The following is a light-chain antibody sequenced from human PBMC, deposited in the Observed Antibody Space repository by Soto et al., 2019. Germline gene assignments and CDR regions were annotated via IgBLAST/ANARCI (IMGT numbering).Light chain of an antibody. CDR3: QQYNSYWT. Sequence: DIQMTQSPSTLSASVGDRVTITCRASQSISSWLAWYQQKPGKAPKLLIYKASSLESGVPSRFSGSGYGTEFPLTISSLQPDDFATYYCQQYNSYWTFGQGTKVEIK. CDR2: KAS. J-gene: IGKJ1*01. CDR1: QSISSW. V-gene: IGKV1-5*03.